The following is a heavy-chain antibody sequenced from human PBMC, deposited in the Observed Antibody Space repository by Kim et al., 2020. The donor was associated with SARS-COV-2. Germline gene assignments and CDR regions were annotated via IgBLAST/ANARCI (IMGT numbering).Heavy chain of an antibody. D-gene: IGHD2-15*01. Sequence: GGSLRLSCAASGFTFGSFWMSWVRQAPGKGLQWVAYIEPGGDDKFYVDSVKGRFTISRDNAKNSLYLQMNSLRAEDTAVYYCAREGNLGCGGQRTLVTVAS. J-gene: IGHJ4*02. CDR3: AREGNLGC. V-gene: IGHV3-7*01. CDR1: GFTFGSFW. CDR2: IEPGGDDK.